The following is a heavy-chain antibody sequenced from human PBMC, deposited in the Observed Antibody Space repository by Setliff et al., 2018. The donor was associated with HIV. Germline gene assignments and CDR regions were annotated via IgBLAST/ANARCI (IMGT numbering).Heavy chain of an antibody. J-gene: IGHJ4*02. D-gene: IGHD3-16*01. CDR2: VYHSGST. Sequence: SETLSLTCAVSSGSISSSNWWSWVRQPPGKELEWIGEVYHSGSTNYNPPLKSRVTISADTSKSQFSLKLTSVTAADTAAYFCARVSTDYVWGSFLSSGPYYFDFWGQGALVTV. CDR1: SGSISSSNW. CDR3: ARVSTDYVWGSFLSSGPYYFDF. V-gene: IGHV4-4*02.